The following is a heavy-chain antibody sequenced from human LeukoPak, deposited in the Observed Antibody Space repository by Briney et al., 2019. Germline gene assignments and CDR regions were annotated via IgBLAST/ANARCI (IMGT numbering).Heavy chain of an antibody. V-gene: IGHV3-7*03. Sequence: GGSLRLSCAASGFTFSSYWMTWVRQAPGKGLEWVANINQDGSDKYYVDSVKGRFTIPRDNAKNSLYLQMNSLRVEDTAVYYCARDRSLGCDHWGRGTLVTVSS. CDR3: ARDRSLGCDH. D-gene: IGHD1-26*01. CDR2: INQDGSDK. J-gene: IGHJ4*02. CDR1: GFTFSSYW.